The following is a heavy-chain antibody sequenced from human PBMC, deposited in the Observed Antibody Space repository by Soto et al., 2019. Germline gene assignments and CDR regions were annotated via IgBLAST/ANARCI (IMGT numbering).Heavy chain of an antibody. CDR1: GFIFSTYS. D-gene: IGHD3-10*01. J-gene: IGHJ4*02. V-gene: IGHV3-48*02. Sequence: GGSLRLSCAASGFIFSTYSMNWVRQAPGKGLEWVSYISSSSRTIYYADSVKGRFTISRDNAKNSLYLQLNSLRDGDTAVYYCARDDYGSGSYHDFWGQGTLVTVSS. CDR3: ARDDYGSGSYHDF. CDR2: ISSSSRTI.